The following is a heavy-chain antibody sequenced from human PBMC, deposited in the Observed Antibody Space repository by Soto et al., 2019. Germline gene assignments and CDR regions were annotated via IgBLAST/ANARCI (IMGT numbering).Heavy chain of an antibody. CDR3: ARVWERTVTTRNSFYGIDV. CDR1: GFTFSSYA. Sequence: GGSLRLSCAASGFTFSSYAMHWVRQAPGKGLEWVAVISYDGSNKYYADSVKGRFTISRDNSKNTLYLQMNSLRAENTAVYFCARVWERTVTTRNSFYGIDVWGRGTTVTVSS. J-gene: IGHJ6*02. D-gene: IGHD4-17*01. V-gene: IGHV3-30-3*01. CDR2: ISYDGSNK.